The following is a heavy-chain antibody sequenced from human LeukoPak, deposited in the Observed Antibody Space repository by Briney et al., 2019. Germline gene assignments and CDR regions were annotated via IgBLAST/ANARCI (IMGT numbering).Heavy chain of an antibody. CDR3: ERMRRGRYFDWLLDY. CDR2: IDWDDDK. D-gene: IGHD3-9*01. J-gene: IGHJ4*02. Sequence: SGPALVKPTQTLTLTCTFSGFSLSTSGMCVSWIRQPPGKALEWLALIDWDDDKYYSTSLKTRLTISKDTSKNQVVLTMTNMDPVDTATYYCERMRRGRYFDWLLDYWGQGTLVTVSS. CDR1: GFSLSTSGMC. V-gene: IGHV2-70*01.